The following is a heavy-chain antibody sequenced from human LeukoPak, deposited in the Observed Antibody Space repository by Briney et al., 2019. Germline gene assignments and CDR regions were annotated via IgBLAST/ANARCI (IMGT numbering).Heavy chain of an antibody. Sequence: ASVKVSCKASGYTFTGYYMHWVRQAPGQGLEWMGWINPNSGGTNYAQKFQGRVTMTRDTSISTAYMELSRLRSDDTAVYYCARGPRVTMVRGYYYMDVWGKGTTVTISS. CDR3: ARGPRVTMVRGYYYMDV. J-gene: IGHJ6*03. CDR2: INPNSGGT. V-gene: IGHV1-2*02. D-gene: IGHD3-10*01. CDR1: GYTFTGYY.